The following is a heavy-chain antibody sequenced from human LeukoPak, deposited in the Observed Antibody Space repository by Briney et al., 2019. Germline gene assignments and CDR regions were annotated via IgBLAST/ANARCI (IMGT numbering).Heavy chain of an antibody. CDR1: GFTFSSYA. D-gene: IGHD6-6*01. V-gene: IGHV3-23*01. J-gene: IGHJ4*02. CDR2: ISGSGGST. CDR3: AKDQSSSHLFDY. Sequence: SGGSLRLSCAASGFTFSSYAMSWVRQAPGKGLEWVSAISGSGGSTYYVDSVKGRFTISRDNSKNTLYLQMNSLRAEDTAVYYCAKDQSSSHLFDYWGQGTLVIVSS.